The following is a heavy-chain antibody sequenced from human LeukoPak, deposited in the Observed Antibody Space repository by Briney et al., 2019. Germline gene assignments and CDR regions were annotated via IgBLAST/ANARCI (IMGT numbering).Heavy chain of an antibody. J-gene: IGHJ5*02. CDR2: ISSSSSYI. D-gene: IGHD3-10*01. V-gene: IGHV3-21*04. CDR3: AKDRPYYGSGSDT. CDR1: GFTFSSYS. Sequence: GGSLRLSCAASGFTFSSYSMNWVRQAPGKGLEWVSSISSSSSYIYYADSVKGRFTISRDNSKNTVSLQMNSLRAEDTAVYYCAKDRPYYGSGSDTWGQGTLVTVSS.